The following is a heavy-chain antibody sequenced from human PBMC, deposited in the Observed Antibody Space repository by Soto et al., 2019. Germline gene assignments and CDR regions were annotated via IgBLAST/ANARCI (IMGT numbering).Heavy chain of an antibody. CDR1: GFTFSSYA. V-gene: IGHV3-23*01. CDR3: AKDLSSGGSCYDY. Sequence: GGSLRLSCAASGFTFSSYAMSWVRQAPGKGLEWVSAISGSGASAYYADSVKGRFTISRDNAKNTLYLQMNSLRAEDTAVYSCAKDLSSGGSCYDYWGQGTLVTVSS. CDR2: ISGSGASA. D-gene: IGHD2-15*01. J-gene: IGHJ4*02.